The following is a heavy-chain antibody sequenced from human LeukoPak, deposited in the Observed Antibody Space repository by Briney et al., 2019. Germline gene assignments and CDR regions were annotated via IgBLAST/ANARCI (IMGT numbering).Heavy chain of an antibody. Sequence: PGGSLRLSCAASGATVSSNYMSWVRQAPGKGLEWVSVIYSGGSTYYADSVKGRFTISRDNSKNTLYLQMNSLRAEDTAVYYCARENSGSRSDAFGIWGQGTMVTVSS. CDR3: ARENSGSRSDAFGI. CDR2: IYSGGST. D-gene: IGHD1-26*01. CDR1: GATVSSNY. V-gene: IGHV3-66*01. J-gene: IGHJ3*02.